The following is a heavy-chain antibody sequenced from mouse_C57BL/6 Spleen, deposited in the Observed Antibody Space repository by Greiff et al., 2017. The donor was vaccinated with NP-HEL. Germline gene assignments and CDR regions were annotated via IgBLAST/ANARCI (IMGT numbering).Heavy chain of an antibody. V-gene: IGHV1-64*01. CDR3: ARVGSYYFDY. CDR2: IHPNSGST. CDR1: GYTFTSYW. Sequence: VQLQQPGAELVKPGASVKLSCKASGYTFTSYWMHWVKQRPGQGLEWIGMIHPNSGSTNYNEKFKSKATLTVDKSSSTAYMQLSSLTSEYSAVYYCARVGSYYFDYWGQGTTLTVSS. J-gene: IGHJ2*01.